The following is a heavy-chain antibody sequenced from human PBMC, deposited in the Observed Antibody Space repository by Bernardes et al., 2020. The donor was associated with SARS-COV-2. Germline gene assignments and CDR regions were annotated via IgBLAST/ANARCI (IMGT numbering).Heavy chain of an antibody. J-gene: IGHJ5*02. CDR3: TRVLEQQLVRDNWFDP. Sequence: SLRLSCTASGFTFSDYGMHWVRQAPGKGLEWVAVIWYDGSNKYYADSVKGRFTISRDNSKNTLYLQMNSLKTEDTAVYYCTRVLEQQLVRDNWFDPWGQGTLVTVSS. CDR1: GFTFSDYG. D-gene: IGHD6-13*01. V-gene: IGHV3-33*01. CDR2: IWYDGSNK.